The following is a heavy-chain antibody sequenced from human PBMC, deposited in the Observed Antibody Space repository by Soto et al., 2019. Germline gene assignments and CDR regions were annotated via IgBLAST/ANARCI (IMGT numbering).Heavy chain of an antibody. CDR3: ARDIVVVVAHPGQGGFDP. V-gene: IGHV1-46*01. D-gene: IGHD2-15*01. CDR1: GYTFTSYY. CDR2: INPSGGST. Sequence: EASVKVSCKASGYTFTSYYMHWVRQAPGQGLEWMGIINPSGGSTSYAQKFQGRVTMTRDTSTSTVYMELSSLRSEDTAVYYCARDIVVVVAHPGQGGFDPWGQGTLVTVSS. J-gene: IGHJ5*02.